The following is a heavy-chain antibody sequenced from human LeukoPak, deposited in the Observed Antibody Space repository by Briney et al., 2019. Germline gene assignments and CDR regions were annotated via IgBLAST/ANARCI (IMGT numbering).Heavy chain of an antibody. CDR1: GFTFDDYA. D-gene: IGHD3-3*01. J-gene: IGHJ5*02. CDR3: AKGNFWSGQGGAWFDP. CDR2: ISWDGGST. Sequence: PGGSLRLSCAASGFTFDDYAMHWVRQAPGKGLEWVSLISWDGGSTYYADSVKGRFTISRDNSKNSLYLQMNSLRAEDTALYYCAKGNFWSGQGGAWFDPWGQGALVTVSS. V-gene: IGHV3-43D*03.